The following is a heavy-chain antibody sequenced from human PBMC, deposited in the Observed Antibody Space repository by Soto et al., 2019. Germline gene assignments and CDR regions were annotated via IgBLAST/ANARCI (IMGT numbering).Heavy chain of an antibody. CDR1: GFTFGDYA. V-gene: IGHV3-9*01. CDR3: AKSHNTSGWYVTTDY. CDR2: ISWNSGSI. Sequence: RRLSCAASGFTFGDYAMQWVRQAPGKGLEWVSAISWNSGSIDYADSVKGRFTISRDNAKNSLYLQMNSLRAEDTALYYCAKSHNTSGWYVTTDYWGQGTRVTVSS. D-gene: IGHD6-19*01. J-gene: IGHJ4*02.